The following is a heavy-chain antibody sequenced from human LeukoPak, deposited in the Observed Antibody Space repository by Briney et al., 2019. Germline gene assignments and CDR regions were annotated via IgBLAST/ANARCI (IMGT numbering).Heavy chain of an antibody. J-gene: IGHJ4*02. CDR3: AAETSYVWGSSDFDY. D-gene: IGHD3-16*01. V-gene: IGHV1-58*02. Sequence: TSVKVSCKASGFTXTSSAMQWVRQARGQRLEWIGWSVVGSGNTNYAQKFQERVTITRDMSTSTAYMELSSLRSEDTAVYYCAAETSYVWGSSDFDYWGQGTLVTVSS. CDR2: SVVGSGNT. CDR1: GFTXTSSA.